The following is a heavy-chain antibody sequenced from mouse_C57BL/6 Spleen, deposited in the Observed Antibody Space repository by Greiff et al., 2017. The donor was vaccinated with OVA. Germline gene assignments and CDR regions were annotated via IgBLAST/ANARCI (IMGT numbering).Heavy chain of an antibody. V-gene: IGHV7-3*01. CDR1: GFTFTDYY. CDR2: IRNKANGYTT. Sequence: EVQLVESGGGLVQPGGSLSLSCAASGFTFTDYYMSWVRQPPGKALEWLGFIRNKANGYTTEYSASVKGRFTISRDNSQSILYLQMNALRAEDSATYYCARCPPFYGSSYHWYFDVWGTGTTVTVSS. J-gene: IGHJ1*03. D-gene: IGHD1-1*01. CDR3: ARCPPFYGSSYHWYFDV.